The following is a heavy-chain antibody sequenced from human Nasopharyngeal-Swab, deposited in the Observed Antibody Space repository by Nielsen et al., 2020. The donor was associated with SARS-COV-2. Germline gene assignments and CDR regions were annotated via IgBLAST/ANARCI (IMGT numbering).Heavy chain of an antibody. V-gene: IGHV3-21*01. CDR2: ISSSSSYI. CDR1: GFTFSSYS. J-gene: IGHJ6*03. CDR3: ARDGIGTDYGDYEYYYYYMDV. Sequence: GESLKISCAASGFTFSSYSMNWVRQAPGKGPEWVSTISSSSSYIYYADSVNGRFTISRDNAKNSLYLQMNSLRAEDTAVYYCARDGIGTDYGDYEYYYYYMDVWGKGTTVIVSS. D-gene: IGHD4-17*01.